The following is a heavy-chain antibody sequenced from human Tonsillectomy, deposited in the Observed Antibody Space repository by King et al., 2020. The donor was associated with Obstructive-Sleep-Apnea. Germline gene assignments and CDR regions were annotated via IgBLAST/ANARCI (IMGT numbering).Heavy chain of an antibody. D-gene: IGHD3-10*01. V-gene: IGHV1-69*09. Sequence: QLVQSGAEVKKPGSSVKVSCKASGGTFSSYAISWVRQAPGQGLEWMGGIIPILGIANYAQKFQGRVTITADKSTSTAYMELSSLRSEDTAVYYCARDSMVRGVITTTYWYFDLWGRGTLVTVSS. J-gene: IGHJ2*01. CDR2: IIPILGIA. CDR1: GGTFSSYA. CDR3: ARDSMVRGVITTTYWYFDL.